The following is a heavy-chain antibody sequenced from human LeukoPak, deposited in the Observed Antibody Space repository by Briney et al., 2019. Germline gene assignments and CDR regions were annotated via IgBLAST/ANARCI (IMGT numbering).Heavy chain of an antibody. D-gene: IGHD3-10*01. CDR1: GGSISSYY. J-gene: IGHJ6*03. CDR3: ARGGKGVRITMVRGALGYYMDV. CDR2: IYTSGST. Sequence: SETLSLTCTVSGGSISSYYWSWIRQPPGKGLEWIGYIYTSGSTNYNPSLKSRVTISVDTSKNQFSLKVRSVTAADTDVYYCARGGKGVRITMVRGALGYYMDVWGKGTTVTVSS. V-gene: IGHV4-4*09.